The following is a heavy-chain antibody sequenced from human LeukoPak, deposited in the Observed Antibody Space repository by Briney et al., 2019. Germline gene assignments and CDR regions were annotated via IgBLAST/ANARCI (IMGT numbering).Heavy chain of an antibody. V-gene: IGHV5-51*01. D-gene: IGHD3-22*01. CDR1: GYSFPSYW. CDR3: ARGINYNDRSGYDY. Sequence: GESLKISCKGFGYSFPSYWIAWVRQMPGKGLEWMGIIYPGDSGTRYSPSFQGLVTISADKSISTAYLQWSSLKASDTAMYYCARGINYNDRSGYDYWGQGTLVTVSS. CDR2: IYPGDSGT. J-gene: IGHJ4*02.